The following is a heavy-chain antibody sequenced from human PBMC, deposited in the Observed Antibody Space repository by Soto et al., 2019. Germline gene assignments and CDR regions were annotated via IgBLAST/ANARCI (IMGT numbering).Heavy chain of an antibody. D-gene: IGHD6-6*01. J-gene: IGHJ4*02. CDR2: ISWNSGSI. CDR1: GFTFDDNA. V-gene: IGHV3-9*01. CDR3: AKALAARLLGRLDS. Sequence: EVQLVESGGGLVQPGRSLRLSCAASGFTFDDNAMHWVRQAPGKGLEWVSGISWNSGSIGYADSVTGRFTISRDNAKNSLYLQMNSLTAEDTALYDCAKALAARLLGRLDSWGQGTLVTVSS.